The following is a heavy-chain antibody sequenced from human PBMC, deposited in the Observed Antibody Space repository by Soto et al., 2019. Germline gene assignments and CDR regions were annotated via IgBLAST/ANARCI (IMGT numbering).Heavy chain of an antibody. D-gene: IGHD6-13*01. CDR2: IKQDGREE. J-gene: IGHJ6*02. Sequence: EVQLVESGGGLVQPGGSLRLSCVDSGFTFSSYWMSWVRQAPVKGLEWVGNIKQDGREEKYVDSVKGRFTISRDNATNSMYLQMNSLRVEDTAVYYCARIAASGRGWDVWGQGTTVVVSS. CDR3: ARIAASGRGWDV. CDR1: GFTFSSYW. V-gene: IGHV3-7*01.